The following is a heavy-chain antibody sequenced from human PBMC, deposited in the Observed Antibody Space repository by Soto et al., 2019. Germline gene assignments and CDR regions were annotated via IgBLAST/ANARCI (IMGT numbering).Heavy chain of an antibody. V-gene: IGHV3-66*01. Sequence: EVQLVESGGGLVQPGGSLRLSCAASGFIVSSNYMSWVHQAPGKGLEWVSVMYGGGGTNYADSVKGRFIVSRDSSKNTLFLQMNNLRAEDTAVYYCCGPSTVTINWFFDLWGRGTLVTVSS. J-gene: IGHJ2*01. CDR1: GFIVSSNY. CDR3: CGPSTVTINWFFDL. D-gene: IGHD4-17*01. CDR2: MYGGGGT.